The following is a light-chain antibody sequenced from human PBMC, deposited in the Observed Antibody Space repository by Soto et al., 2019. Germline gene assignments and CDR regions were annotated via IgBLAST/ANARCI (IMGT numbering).Light chain of an antibody. J-gene: IGKJ3*01. V-gene: IGKV2-28*01. Sequence: IVMTQSPLSLPVTPGEPASISCRSSQSLLHSNGYNYLDWYLQKPGQSPQLLIYLGSNRASGVADRFSGSGSGTDFTLKISRVEAEDVGVYYCMQALQTPRAFGPGTKVDIK. CDR3: MQALQTPRA. CDR1: QSLLHSNGYNY. CDR2: LGS.